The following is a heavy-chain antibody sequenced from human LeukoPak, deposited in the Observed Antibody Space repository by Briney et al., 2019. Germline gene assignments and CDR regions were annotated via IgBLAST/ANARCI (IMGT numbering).Heavy chain of an antibody. CDR1: GFTFSNYW. Sequence: GGSLRLSCAASGFTFSNYWMHWVRQAPGKGLVWVSRINSDGSSTNYADSVKGRFTISRDNAKNSLYLQMNSLRAEDTAVYYCAGYSSGWYFFWGQGTLVTVSS. CDR2: INSDGSST. J-gene: IGHJ4*02. V-gene: IGHV3-74*01. D-gene: IGHD6-19*01. CDR3: AGYSSGWYFF.